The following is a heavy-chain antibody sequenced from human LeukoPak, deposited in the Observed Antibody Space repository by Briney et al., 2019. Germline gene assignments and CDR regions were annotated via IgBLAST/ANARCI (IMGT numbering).Heavy chain of an antibody. D-gene: IGHD2-15*01. V-gene: IGHV3-21*01. J-gene: IGHJ5*02. CDR1: GFTFSSYS. CDR3: AREARGCSGGSCYAIKFDP. CDR2: ISSSSYI. Sequence: GGSLRLSCAASGFTFSSYSMNWVRQAPGKGLEWVSSISSSSYIYYADSVKGRFTISRDNAKNSLYLQMNSLRAEDTAVYYCAREARGCSGGSCYAIKFDPWGQGTLVTVSS.